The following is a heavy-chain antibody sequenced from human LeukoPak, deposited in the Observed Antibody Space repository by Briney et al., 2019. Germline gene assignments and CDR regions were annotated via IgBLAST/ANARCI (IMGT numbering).Heavy chain of an antibody. CDR2: ISDYSGDT. J-gene: IGHJ2*01. CDR1: GYTFSNYR. D-gene: IGHD6-19*01. Sequence: VASVKVSCKASGYTFSNYRISWVRQAPGQGLEWMGWISDYSGDTKYAQKFQGRVTMTTDTSTSTAYMELRSLRSDDTALYYCARIESSGWPHTFDLWGRGTLVTVSS. V-gene: IGHV1-18*01. CDR3: ARIESSGWPHTFDL.